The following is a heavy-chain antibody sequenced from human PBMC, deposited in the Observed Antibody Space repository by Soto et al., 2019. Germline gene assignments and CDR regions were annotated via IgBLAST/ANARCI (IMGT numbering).Heavy chain of an antibody. CDR1: GFTLIMYE. Sequence: PRGSRRLSCVSSGFTLIMYEMTWVRQAPGMGLEWVAYISSRGSTIYYANSVKGRFTISKDNAKNSLYLQMNCLRAEDTAVYYCARDGYHSNFDDWGQGTPVTVSP. D-gene: IGHD5-12*01. J-gene: IGHJ4*02. V-gene: IGHV3-48*03. CDR2: ISSRGSTI. CDR3: ARDGYHSNFDD.